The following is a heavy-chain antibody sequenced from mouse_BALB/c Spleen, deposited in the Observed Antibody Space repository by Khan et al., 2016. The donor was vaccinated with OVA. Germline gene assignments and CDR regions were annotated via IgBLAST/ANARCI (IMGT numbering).Heavy chain of an antibody. CDR3: AGGGAALYRNDGGAMDY. CDR1: GYTFTTAG. V-gene: IGHV9-4*02. D-gene: IGHD1-3*01. J-gene: IGHJ4*01. CDR2: INTHSGVP. Sequence: QIQLVQSGPELKKPGETVRISCKASGYTFTTAGMQWVQKMPGKGLKWIGWINTHSGVPKYAEDFKGRFAFSLETSASIGYLQITNLKNEDTATYFCAGGGAALYRNDGGAMDYWGQGTSVTVSS.